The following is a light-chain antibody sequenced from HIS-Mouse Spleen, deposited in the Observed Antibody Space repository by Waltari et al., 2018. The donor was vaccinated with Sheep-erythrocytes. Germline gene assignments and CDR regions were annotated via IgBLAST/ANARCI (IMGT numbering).Light chain of an antibody. CDR1: SSAVGGYNS. Sequence: QSALTQPRSVSGSPGQSVTISCTGPSSAVGGYNSFSCYQQHPGKPPKLMIYDVSTRPSGVPDRFSGSKSGNTASLTISGLQAEDEADYYCCSYAGSYNHVFATGTKVTVL. CDR2: DVS. V-gene: IGLV2-11*01. CDR3: CSYAGSYNHV. J-gene: IGLJ1*01.